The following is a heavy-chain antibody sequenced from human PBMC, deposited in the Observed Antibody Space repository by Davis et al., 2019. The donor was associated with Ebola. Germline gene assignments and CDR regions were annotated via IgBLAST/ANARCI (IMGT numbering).Heavy chain of an antibody. CDR3: ARQVDSYNPAFDY. D-gene: IGHD5-18*01. CDR2: LFYTGST. J-gene: IGHJ4*02. CDR1: GISTSSYC. V-gene: IGHV4-39*01. Sequence: GSLRLSCSVSGISTSSYCWGWIRQSPGEGLEWIGSLFYTGSTYHNPSLKSRVTISVDTSKNEFSLKLSSVTAADTAVYYCARQVDSYNPAFDYWGQGTLVTVSS.